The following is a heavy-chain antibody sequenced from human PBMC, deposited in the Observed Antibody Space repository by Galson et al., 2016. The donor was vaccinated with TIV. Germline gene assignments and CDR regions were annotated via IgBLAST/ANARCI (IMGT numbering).Heavy chain of an antibody. V-gene: IGHV3-21*01. D-gene: IGHD2-15*01. CDR1: GFTFSSYR. J-gene: IGHJ6*02. Sequence: SLRLSCAASGFTFSSYRMNWVRQAPGKGLEWVSSITSSGNHIYYADSLKGRLTISRGNARNSLYLQMNSLRAEDTAVYYCAREGYCSGGTCYSAYYGMDVWGQGTTVTVSS. CDR2: ITSSGNHI. CDR3: AREGYCSGGTCYSAYYGMDV.